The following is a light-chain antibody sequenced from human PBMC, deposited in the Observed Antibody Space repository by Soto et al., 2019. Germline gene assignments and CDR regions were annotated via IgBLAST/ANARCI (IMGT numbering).Light chain of an antibody. Sequence: EIVLTQSPGTLSLSPVEGATLSCRASQSVSSSYLAWYQQKPGQAPRLLIYGASSRATGIPDRFSGGGSGTDFTLTISRLEPEDFAVYYCQQHDNSPWTFGQGTKVEIK. CDR1: QSVSSSY. CDR3: QQHDNSPWT. J-gene: IGKJ1*01. CDR2: GAS. V-gene: IGKV3-20*01.